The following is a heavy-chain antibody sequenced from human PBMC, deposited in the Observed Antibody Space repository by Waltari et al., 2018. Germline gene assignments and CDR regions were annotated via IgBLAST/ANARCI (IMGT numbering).Heavy chain of an antibody. CDR3: ARDTNWGSSYYYYYYMDV. CDR2: INPNSGGT. J-gene: IGHJ6*03. V-gene: IGHV1-2*02. Sequence: QVQLVQSGAEVKKPGASVKVSCKASGYTFTGYYMHWVRQAPGQGLEWMGWINPNSGGTNYAQKFQGRVTMTRDTSISTAYMELSRLRSDDTAVYYCARDTNWGSSYYYYYYMDVWGKGTTVTVSS. D-gene: IGHD7-27*01. CDR1: GYTFTGYY.